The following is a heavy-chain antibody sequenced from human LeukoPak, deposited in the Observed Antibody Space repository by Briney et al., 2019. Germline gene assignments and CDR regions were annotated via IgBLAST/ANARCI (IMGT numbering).Heavy chain of an antibody. CDR2: ISSSSSTI. V-gene: IGHV3-48*01. CDR1: GFTVSSNY. Sequence: GGSLRLSCAASGFTVSSNYMSWVRQAPGKGLEWVSYISSSSSTIYYADSVKGRFTISRDNAKNSLYLQMNSLRAEDTAVYYCARAPYYYDSSGPLSAAFDIWGQGTMVTVSS. J-gene: IGHJ3*02. CDR3: ARAPYYYDSSGPLSAAFDI. D-gene: IGHD3-22*01.